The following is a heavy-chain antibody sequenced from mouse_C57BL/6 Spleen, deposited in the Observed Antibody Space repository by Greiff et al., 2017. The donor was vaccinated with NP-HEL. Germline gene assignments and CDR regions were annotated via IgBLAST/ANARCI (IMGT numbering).Heavy chain of an antibody. V-gene: IGHV1-69*01. CDR2: IDPSDSYT. Sequence: QVQLQQSGAELVMPGASVKLSCKASGYTFTSYWMHWVKQRPGQGLEWIGEIDPSDSYTNYNQKFKGKSTLTVDKSSSTAYMQLSSLTSEDSAVYYCARDGSSYVDYWGQGTTLTVSS. J-gene: IGHJ2*01. D-gene: IGHD1-1*01. CDR1: GYTFTSYW. CDR3: ARDGSSYVDY.